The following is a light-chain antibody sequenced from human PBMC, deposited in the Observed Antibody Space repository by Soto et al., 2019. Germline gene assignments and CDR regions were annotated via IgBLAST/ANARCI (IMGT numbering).Light chain of an antibody. Sequence: QAVLTQPPSASGTPGQRVTISCSGSTSNIGGNTVDWYQQLPGTAPKLLIYTNKQRPSGVPDRFSGSKSGTSASLAISGLQCEDEADYYCAAWDDSLNGPVFGGGTKLTVL. CDR2: TNK. CDR1: TSNIGGNT. V-gene: IGLV1-44*01. CDR3: AAWDDSLNGPV. J-gene: IGLJ2*01.